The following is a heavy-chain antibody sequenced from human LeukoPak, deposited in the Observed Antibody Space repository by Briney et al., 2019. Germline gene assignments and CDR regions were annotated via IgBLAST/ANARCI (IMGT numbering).Heavy chain of an antibody. V-gene: IGHV3-23*01. Sequence: GGSLRLSCAASGFTFSSYAMSWVRQAPGKGLEWVSGISASGESTYYADSVKGRFTISRDNSKDTLYLQMNSLRAEDTAVYYCARDGDGYDYWGQGTLVTVPS. CDR1: GFTFSSYA. CDR2: ISASGEST. CDR3: ARDGDGYDY. J-gene: IGHJ4*02. D-gene: IGHD5-24*01.